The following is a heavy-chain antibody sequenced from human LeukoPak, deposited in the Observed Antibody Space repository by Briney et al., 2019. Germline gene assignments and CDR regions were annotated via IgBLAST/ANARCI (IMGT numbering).Heavy chain of an antibody. CDR1: GVTFSNYA. Sequence: SVKVSCKASGVTFSNYAITWVRQAPGQGLEWMGGIIPIFGTASYAQKFQGRVTITADESTSTAYMEVSSLRSEDTAVYYCATLSTNDYGDYWGQGTLVTVSS. V-gene: IGHV1-69*13. J-gene: IGHJ4*02. CDR2: IIPIFGTA. D-gene: IGHD2-8*01. CDR3: ATLSTNDYGDY.